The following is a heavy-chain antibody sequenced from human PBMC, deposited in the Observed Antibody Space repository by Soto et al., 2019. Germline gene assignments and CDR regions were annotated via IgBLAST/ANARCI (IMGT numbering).Heavy chain of an antibody. Sequence: QVQLVESGGGVVQPGRSLRLSCAASGFTFSSFAMHWVRQAPGKGLEWLAVISSDVGNYDYAESVKGRFTISRDNSKNTLYRKMHTLRNEPTAVYYCARGGAWTPEGLGYWGQGTLVTVSS. CDR2: ISSDVGNY. J-gene: IGHJ4*02. CDR3: ARGGAWTPEGLGY. CDR1: GFTFSSFA. D-gene: IGHD2-15*01. V-gene: IGHV3-30-3*01.